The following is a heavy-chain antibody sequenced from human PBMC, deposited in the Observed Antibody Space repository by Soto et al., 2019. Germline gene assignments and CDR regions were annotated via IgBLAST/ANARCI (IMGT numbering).Heavy chain of an antibody. J-gene: IGHJ4*02. CDR2: ISYDGSNK. D-gene: IGHD2-21*02. CDR3: ARQMIRGVVGTAIGYFDY. V-gene: IGHV3-30-3*01. CDR1: GFTFSSYS. Sequence: QVQLVESGGGVVQPGRSLRLSCAASGFTFSSYSLHCVRQAPGKGLEWVALISYDGSNKYYADSVKGRFTISRDNFNNTLYLQMNSLRPEDTALYYCARQMIRGVVGTAIGYFDYWGQGTLVTVSS.